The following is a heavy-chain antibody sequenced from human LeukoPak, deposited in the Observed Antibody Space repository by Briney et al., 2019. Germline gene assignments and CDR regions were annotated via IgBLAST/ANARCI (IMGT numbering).Heavy chain of an antibody. D-gene: IGHD3-16*02. CDR2: ISGSGGST. V-gene: IGHV3-23*01. J-gene: IGHJ3*02. CDR1: GFTFSGYV. Sequence: GGSLRLSCADSGFTFSGYVMTWVRQPPGKGLQWVSDISGSGGSTYYADSVKGRFSIYRDNSKTTLYLQLDSLRAEDTAVYYCAKNHERGRYDSFDMSAQGSWVTVSS. CDR3: AKNHERGRYDSFDM.